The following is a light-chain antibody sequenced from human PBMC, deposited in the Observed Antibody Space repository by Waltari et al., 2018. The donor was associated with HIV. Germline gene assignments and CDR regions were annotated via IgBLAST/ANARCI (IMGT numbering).Light chain of an antibody. J-gene: IGLJ1*01. CDR2: EVN. Sequence: QSALTQPASVSGSPGQSITISCTGPSSDVGSHNLVSWYQQYPGKAPKLMIYEVNKRPSGISNRFSGSKSGNTASLTISGLQAEDEADYYCCSYAGSRRVFGTGTKVTVL. V-gene: IGLV2-23*02. CDR3: CSYAGSRRV. CDR1: SSDVGSHNL.